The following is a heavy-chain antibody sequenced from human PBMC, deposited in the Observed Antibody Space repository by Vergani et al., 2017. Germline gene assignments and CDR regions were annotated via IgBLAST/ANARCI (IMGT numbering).Heavy chain of an antibody. J-gene: IGHJ4*02. V-gene: IGHV3-48*01. CDR3: ARGGYFDASGPFDY. CDR1: GFIFSSYS. Sequence: EVQLVESGGGLVQPGGSLRLSCAASGFIFSSYSMKWVRQAPGKGLEWVSYISSSGEITYYADSVKGRFTMSRDNAKNSLHLQMNSLGAEDMAVYYCARGGYFDASGPFDYWGQGTGVTVSS. D-gene: IGHD3-22*01. CDR2: ISSSGEIT.